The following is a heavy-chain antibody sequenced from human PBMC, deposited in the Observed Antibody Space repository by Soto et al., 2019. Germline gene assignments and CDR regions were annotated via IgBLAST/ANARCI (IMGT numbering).Heavy chain of an antibody. J-gene: IGHJ6*02. V-gene: IGHV3-7*03. D-gene: IGHD2-15*01. CDR3: AKGGPYYYYGMDV. Sequence: LRLSFAASEFTFNNFWMTWVRQAPGKGLECVANINQDGSEKYYVNSVKGRFTISRDNAKNSLYLQMNSLRAEDTAIYYCAKGGPYYYYGMDVWGQGTTVTVSS. CDR1: EFTFNNFW. CDR2: INQDGSEK.